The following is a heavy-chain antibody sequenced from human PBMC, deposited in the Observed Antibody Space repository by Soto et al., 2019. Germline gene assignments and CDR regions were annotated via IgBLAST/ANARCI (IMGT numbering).Heavy chain of an antibody. V-gene: IGHV4-39*01. J-gene: IGHJ4*02. Sequence: SETLSLTCTVSGGSLTSNSYYWGWIRQPPGKGLEWIGSFYYSRNAYFNPSLKGRVTISVDTSKNQFSLNLSAVTAADTAVYYCARRSTVTYDYWGQGFLVTVSS. CDR3: ARRSTVTYDY. CDR1: GGSLTSNSYY. D-gene: IGHD4-17*01. CDR2: FYYSRNA.